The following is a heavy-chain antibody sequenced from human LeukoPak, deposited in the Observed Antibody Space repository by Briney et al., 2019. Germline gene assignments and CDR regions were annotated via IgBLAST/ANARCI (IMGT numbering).Heavy chain of an antibody. Sequence: GGSLRLSCAASGFTFINYAMNWARLAPGKGLDWVSAISSDDITYYADSVKGRLTISRDNSKNTVFLLMNSLRADDTAVYYCAKVGIVGPSAYYFDYWGQGTLVTVSS. V-gene: IGHV3-23*01. CDR1: GFTFINYA. CDR3: AKVGIVGPSAYYFDY. D-gene: IGHD1-26*01. J-gene: IGHJ4*02. CDR2: ISSDDIT.